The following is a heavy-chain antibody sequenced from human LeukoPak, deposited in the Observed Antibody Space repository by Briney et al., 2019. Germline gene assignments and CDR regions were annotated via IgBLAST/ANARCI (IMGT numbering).Heavy chain of an antibody. Sequence: ASETLSLTCTVSGGSISSGSYYWSWIRQPAGKGLEWIGLTYTSGSTNYNPSLKSRVTISVDTSKNQFSLKLSSVTAADTAVYYCARDLAGAYGDYSPYYYYYMDVWGKGTTVTVSS. CDR2: TYTSGST. J-gene: IGHJ6*03. CDR1: GGSISSGSYY. CDR3: ARDLAGAYGDYSPYYYYYMDV. D-gene: IGHD4-17*01. V-gene: IGHV4-61*02.